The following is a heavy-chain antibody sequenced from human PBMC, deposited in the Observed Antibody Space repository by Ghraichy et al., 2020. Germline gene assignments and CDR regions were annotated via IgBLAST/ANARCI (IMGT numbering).Heavy chain of an antibody. CDR3: ARGGSVRYWRNWYDP. CDR2: IRASNGNT. V-gene: IGHV1-18*04. CDR1: GYTFTSYG. D-gene: IGHD3-10*01. J-gene: IGHJ5*02. Sequence: ASGKVSCKASGYTFTSYGISWVRQAPGQGLEWMGWIRASNGNTTYAQKLQGRVTMTTDTSTSTAYMELRRLRSDDTAVYYCARGGSVRYWRNWYDPWGQGTLVTVSS.